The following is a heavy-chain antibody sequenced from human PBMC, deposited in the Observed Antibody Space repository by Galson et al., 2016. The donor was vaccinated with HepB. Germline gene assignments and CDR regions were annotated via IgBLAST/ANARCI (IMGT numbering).Heavy chain of an antibody. J-gene: IGHJ4*02. D-gene: IGHD2-2*01. CDR3: VCSTSWSTFRYLNY. CDR2: LNHGGGT. V-gene: IGHV4-34*01. Sequence: SETLSLTCSVHDESFSGYFWGWIRQPPGKGLEWIGELNHGGGTDYNPSLESRVTISGETSKNQVSLKLTSVSAADTALYFCVCSTSWSTFRYLNYWVQGTLVTVSS. CDR1: DESFSGYF.